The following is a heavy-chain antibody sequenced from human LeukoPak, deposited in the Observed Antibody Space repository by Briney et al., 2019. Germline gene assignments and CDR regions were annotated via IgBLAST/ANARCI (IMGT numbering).Heavy chain of an antibody. Sequence: SETLSLTCTVSGDSISHYYWNWIRQPAGKGLEWIGRIYTSGNTNYNPSLKSRVTMSADTSKKQFSLILTSVSAAHSDVYYCARAGTSTGTGCLRHGFDVWGQGTKVTASS. CDR1: GDSISHYY. V-gene: IGHV4-4*07. CDR3: ARAGTSTGTGCLRHGFDV. J-gene: IGHJ3*01. CDR2: IYTSGNT. D-gene: IGHD2-2*01.